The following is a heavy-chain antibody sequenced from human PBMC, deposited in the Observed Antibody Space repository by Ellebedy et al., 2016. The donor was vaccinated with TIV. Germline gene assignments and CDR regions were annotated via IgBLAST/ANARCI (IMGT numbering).Heavy chain of an antibody. D-gene: IGHD1-26*01. V-gene: IGHV4-39*01. CDR3: ARRTDSGSYYDYFNQ. CDR2: IYNSGGT. CDR1: GASISNSGYY. Sequence: SETLSLTCNVSGASISNSGYYWGWIRQPPGKRLEWIGSIYNSGGTYYNPSLKSRVTISVDTSKNMFSLKLTYVTAADTAVYYCARRTDSGSYYDYFNQWGQGTLVTVSS. J-gene: IGHJ4*02.